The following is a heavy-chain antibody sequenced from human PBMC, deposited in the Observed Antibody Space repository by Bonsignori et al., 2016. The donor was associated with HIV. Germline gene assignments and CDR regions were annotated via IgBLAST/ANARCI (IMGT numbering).Heavy chain of an antibody. Sequence: VRQAPGKGLEWVAVISYDGSNKYYADSVKGRFTISRDNSKNTLYLQMNSLRVEDTAVYYCARDRARNYDSSGYYPAEYFQHWGQGTLVTVSS. J-gene: IGHJ1*01. D-gene: IGHD3-22*01. CDR3: ARDRARNYDSSGYYPAEYFQH. CDR2: ISYDGSNK. V-gene: IGHV3-30-3*01.